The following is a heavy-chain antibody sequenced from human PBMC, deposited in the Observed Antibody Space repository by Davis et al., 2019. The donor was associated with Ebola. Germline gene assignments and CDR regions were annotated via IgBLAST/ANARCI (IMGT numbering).Heavy chain of an antibody. V-gene: IGHV4-59*01. CDR2: IYYSGST. D-gene: IGHD3-22*01. Sequence: SETLSLTCTVSGGSISSYYWSWIRQPPGKGLEWIGYIYYSGSTNYNPSLKSRVTISVDTSKNQFSLKLSSVTAADTAVYYCARDWSDSSGYLMVADAFDIWGQGTMVTVSS. CDR1: GGSISSYY. J-gene: IGHJ3*02. CDR3: ARDWSDSSGYLMVADAFDI.